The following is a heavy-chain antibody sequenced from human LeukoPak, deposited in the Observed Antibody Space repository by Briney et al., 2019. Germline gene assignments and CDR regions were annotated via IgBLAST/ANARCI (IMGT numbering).Heavy chain of an antibody. CDR2: MNLNSGNT. CDR3: ARGRGSGHKENWFDP. CDR1: GYTFTTYD. Sequence: ASVKVSCKASGYTFTTYDINWVRQATGQGREWMGWMNLNSGNTGYTQKFQGRVTITRNTSISTAYMQLSSLRSEDTDVYYCARGRGSGHKENWFDPWGQGTLVTVSS. D-gene: IGHD6-19*01. J-gene: IGHJ5*02. V-gene: IGHV1-8*01.